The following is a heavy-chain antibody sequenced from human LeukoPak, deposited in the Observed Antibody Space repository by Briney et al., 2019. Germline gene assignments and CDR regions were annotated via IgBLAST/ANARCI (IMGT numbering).Heavy chain of an antibody. Sequence: ASVKVSCKASGGTFSSYAISWVRQAPGQGLEWMGRIIPIFGTANYAQKFQGRVTITTDESTSTAYMELSSLRSEDTAVYYCARDKAPRAPHAFDIWGQGTMVTGSS. V-gene: IGHV1-69*05. CDR3: ARDKAPRAPHAFDI. J-gene: IGHJ3*02. CDR1: GGTFSSYA. CDR2: IIPIFGTA.